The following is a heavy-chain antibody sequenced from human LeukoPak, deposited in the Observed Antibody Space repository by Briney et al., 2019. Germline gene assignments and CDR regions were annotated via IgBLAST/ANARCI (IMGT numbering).Heavy chain of an antibody. CDR3: AYCGGDCYVDY. CDR2: IKSKTDGGTT. D-gene: IGHD2-21*02. V-gene: IGHV3-15*01. CDR1: GFTFSNAW. Sequence: GGSLRLSCAASGFTFSNAWMSWVRQAPGKGLEWVGRIKSKTDGGTTDYTAPVKGRFTISRDDSKNTLYLQMNSLKTEDTAVYYCAYCGGDCYVDYWGQGTLVTVSS. J-gene: IGHJ4*02.